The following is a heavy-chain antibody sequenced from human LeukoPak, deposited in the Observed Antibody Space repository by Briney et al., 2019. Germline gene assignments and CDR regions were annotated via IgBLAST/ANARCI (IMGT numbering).Heavy chain of an antibody. CDR2: INPSGGST. CDR3: ARDGSYGDYGVLSWFDP. Sequence: ASVKVSCKASGYTFTSYYMHWVRQAPGQGLEWMGIINPSGGSTSYAQKFQGRVTMTRDTSTSTVYMELSSLRSEDTAVYYCARDGSYGDYGVLSWFDPWGQGTLVTVSS. J-gene: IGHJ5*02. D-gene: IGHD4-17*01. V-gene: IGHV1-46*01. CDR1: GYTFTSYY.